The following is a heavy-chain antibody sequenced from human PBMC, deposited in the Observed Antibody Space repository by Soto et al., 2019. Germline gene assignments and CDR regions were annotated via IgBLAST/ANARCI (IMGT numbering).Heavy chain of an antibody. CDR1: GFTFSSYS. Sequence: GGSLRPSCAASGFTFSSYSMNWVRQAPGKGLEWVSSISSSSSYIYYADSVKGRFTISRDNAKNSLYLQMNSLRAEDTAVYYCASLEYSSSRFDPWGQGTLVTVSS. CDR2: ISSSSSYI. J-gene: IGHJ5*02. CDR3: ASLEYSSSRFDP. D-gene: IGHD6-6*01. V-gene: IGHV3-21*01.